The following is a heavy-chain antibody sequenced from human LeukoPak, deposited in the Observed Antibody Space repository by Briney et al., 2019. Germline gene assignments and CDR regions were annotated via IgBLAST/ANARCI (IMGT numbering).Heavy chain of an antibody. D-gene: IGHD5-24*01. CDR2: IRYDGSNK. J-gene: IGHJ4*02. CDR1: GFTFSSYG. V-gene: IGHV3-30*02. Sequence: GGSLRLSCAASGFTFSSYGMHWVRQAPGKGLEWVAFIRYDGSNKYYADSVKGRFTISRDNSKNTLYLQMNSLRAEDTAVYYCAKDFNLGRDGYLFDYWGQGTLVTVSS. CDR3: AKDFNLGRDGYLFDY.